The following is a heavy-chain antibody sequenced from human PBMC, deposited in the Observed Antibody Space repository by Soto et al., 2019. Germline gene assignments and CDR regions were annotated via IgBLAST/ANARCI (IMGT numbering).Heavy chain of an antibody. CDR2: ISSSSSYI. Sequence: GGSLRLSCAASGLTLSSYSMNWVRQAPGKGLEWVSSISSSSSYIYYADSVKGRFTISRDNANNSLYLQMNSLRAEDTAVYYCASAYDYVWGSYPRAGYRGQGTLVTV. D-gene: IGHD3-16*02. V-gene: IGHV3-21*01. J-gene: IGHJ4*02. CDR3: ASAYDYVWGSYPRAGY. CDR1: GLTLSSYS.